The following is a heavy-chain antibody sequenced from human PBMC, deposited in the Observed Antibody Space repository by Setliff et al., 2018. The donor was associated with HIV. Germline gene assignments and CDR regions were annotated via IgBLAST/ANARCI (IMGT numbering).Heavy chain of an antibody. CDR3: ARVSRIVGAADAFDI. Sequence: GGSLRLSCAASGFTFRTYVMYWVRQAPGKGLEWVALISFDGNNIYYADSVKGRLTISRDNSKNTLYLQFNSLRPEDTAMYYCARVSRIVGAADAFDIWGQGTMVTVSS. D-gene: IGHD1-26*01. CDR2: ISFDGNNI. V-gene: IGHV3-30*03. J-gene: IGHJ3*02. CDR1: GFTFRTYV.